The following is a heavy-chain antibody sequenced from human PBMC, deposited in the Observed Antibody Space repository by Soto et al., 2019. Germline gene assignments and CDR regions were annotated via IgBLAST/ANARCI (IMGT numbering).Heavy chain of an antibody. CDR2: ISGSGDST. J-gene: IGHJ4*02. V-gene: IGHV3-23*01. Sequence: QPGGSLRLSCAASGFTFTTYVMNWVRQAPGKGLEWVSGISGSGDSTYLADSVKGRFTISRDTSKNTLYLQMNSLRVEDTAVYYCAKDTYSNSRSFDHWGQGTLVTVSS. D-gene: IGHD6-6*01. CDR1: GFTFTTYV. CDR3: AKDTYSNSRSFDH.